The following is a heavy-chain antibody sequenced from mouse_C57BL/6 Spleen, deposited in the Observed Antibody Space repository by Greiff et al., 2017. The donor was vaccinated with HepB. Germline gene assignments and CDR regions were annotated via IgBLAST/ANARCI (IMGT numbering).Heavy chain of an antibody. CDR1: GFTFSSYT. J-gene: IGHJ3*01. Sequence: EVQLVESGGGLVKPGGSLKLSCAASGFTFSSYTMSWVRQTPEKRLEWVATISGGGGNTYYPDSVKGRFTISRDNAKNTLYLQMSSLRSEDTALYYCARRDYGSPAWFAYWGQGTLVTVSA. CDR3: ARRDYGSPAWFAY. CDR2: ISGGGGNT. D-gene: IGHD1-1*01. V-gene: IGHV5-9*01.